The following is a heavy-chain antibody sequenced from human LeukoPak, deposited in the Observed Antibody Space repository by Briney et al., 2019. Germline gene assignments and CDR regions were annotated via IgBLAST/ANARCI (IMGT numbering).Heavy chain of an antibody. J-gene: IGHJ5*02. Sequence: SETLSLTCAVYGGSFSGYYWSWIRQPPGKGPEWIGSIYYSGSTYYNPFLKSRVTISVDTSKNQFSLKLGSVTAADTAVYYCAREVTTVYNWFDPWGQGTLVTVSS. V-gene: IGHV4-34*01. D-gene: IGHD4-17*01. CDR3: AREVTTVYNWFDP. CDR1: GGSFSGYY. CDR2: IYYSGST.